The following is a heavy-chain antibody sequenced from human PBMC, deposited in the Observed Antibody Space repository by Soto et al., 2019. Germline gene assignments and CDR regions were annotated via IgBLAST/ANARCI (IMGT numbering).Heavy chain of an antibody. J-gene: IGHJ2*01. Sequence: EVQLVQSGAEVKKPGESLKISCKGSGYSFATYWIGWVRQMPGKGLEWMGIIYPGDYDTRYSPSFQGQVTISVDKSISTTCLQWSSLKASDTAMYYCARRAWLQPYWYFALWGRGTLVTVSS. CDR2: IYPGDYDT. CDR1: GYSFATYW. D-gene: IGHD5-12*01. V-gene: IGHV5-51*03. CDR3: ARRAWLQPYWYFAL.